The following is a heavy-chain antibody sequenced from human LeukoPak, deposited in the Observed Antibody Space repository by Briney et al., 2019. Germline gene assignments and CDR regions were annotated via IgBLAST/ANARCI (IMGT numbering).Heavy chain of an antibody. J-gene: IGHJ6*04. CDR1: GFTFSSHD. CDR3: AELGIAMIGGV. CDR2: LNSSGSTI. V-gene: IGHV3-48*03. D-gene: IGHD3-10*02. Sequence: SGGSLRLSCSASGFTFSSHDMSWVRQGPGKGLEWVSYLNSSGSTIYYADSVKGRFTISRDNAKNSLYLQMNSLRGEDTAVYYCAELGIAMIGGVWGKGTTVTISS.